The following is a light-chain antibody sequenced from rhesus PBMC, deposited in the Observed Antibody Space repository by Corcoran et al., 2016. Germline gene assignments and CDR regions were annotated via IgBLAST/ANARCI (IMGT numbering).Light chain of an antibody. CDR1: QSLVYSDGKTY. Sequence: DIVMTQTPLSLPVTLGEPASISCRSSQSLVYSDGKTYLDWYLQKPGQLPQLLMYLVSKRASGVPDKLSGSGSGTDFTLKISRVEAEDVGVYYCMQALRSPYSFGQGTKVEIK. V-gene: IGKV2-82*01. CDR3: MQALRSPYS. J-gene: IGKJ2*01. CDR2: LVS.